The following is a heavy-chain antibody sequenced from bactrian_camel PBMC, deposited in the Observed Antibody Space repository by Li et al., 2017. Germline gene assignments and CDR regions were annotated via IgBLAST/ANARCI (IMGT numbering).Heavy chain of an antibody. Sequence: SGGGSVQAGGSLKLSCVGDTYTHKCIGWYRQAPEKEREAVASIDTGDLSATYADSVQGRFTISLDKAKQTLYLEMNNLKPEDTAMYYCAAGNRPWARLDRSSYDYWGQGTQVTV. CDR3: AAGNRPWARLDRSSYDY. CDR1: GDTYTHKC. CDR2: IDTGDLSA. J-gene: IGHJ4*01. V-gene: IGHV3S54*01. D-gene: IGHD1*01.